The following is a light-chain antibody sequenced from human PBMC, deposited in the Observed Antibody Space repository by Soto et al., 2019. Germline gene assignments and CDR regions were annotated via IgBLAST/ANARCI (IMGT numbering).Light chain of an antibody. V-gene: IGKV3-15*01. J-gene: IGKJ4*01. CDR1: QSVSSD. CDR2: GAS. CDR3: QQRSNWPLT. Sequence: EILMTQSPATLSVSPGERVTLSCRASQSVSSDLAWYQQKAGQPPRLLIYGASARATGIPARFSGSGSGTEFTLTISSLQSEDFAVYYCQQRSNWPLTFGGGTKVDIK.